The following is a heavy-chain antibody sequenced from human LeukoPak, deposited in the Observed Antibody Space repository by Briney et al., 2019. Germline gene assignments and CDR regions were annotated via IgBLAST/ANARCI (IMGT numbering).Heavy chain of an antibody. CDR3: ARVPRVLPHSSGYRTPLRYFQH. V-gene: IGHV3-23*01. J-gene: IGHJ1*01. CDR1: GFTFSSYA. D-gene: IGHD3-22*01. CDR2: ISGSGGST. Sequence: GGSLILSCAASGFTFSSYAMSWVRQAPGKGLEWVSAISGSGGSTYYADSVKGRFTISRDNAKNSLYLQMNSLRAEDTAVYYCARVPRVLPHSSGYRTPLRYFQHWGQGTLVTVSS.